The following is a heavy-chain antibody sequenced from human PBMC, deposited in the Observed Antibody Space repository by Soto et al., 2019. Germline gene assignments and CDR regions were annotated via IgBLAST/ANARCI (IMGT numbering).Heavy chain of an antibody. CDR1: GFTFSSYS. CDR2: ISSSSSYI. CDR3: ARDDGGSGWSNDY. J-gene: IGHJ4*02. Sequence: EVQLVESGGGLVKPAGSLRLSCAASGFTFSSYSMNWVRQAPGKGLERVSSISSSSSYIYYADSVKGRFTISRDKAKNSLYLQMNSLRAEDTAVYYCARDDGGSGWSNDYWGQGTLVTVSS. V-gene: IGHV3-21*01. D-gene: IGHD6-19*01.